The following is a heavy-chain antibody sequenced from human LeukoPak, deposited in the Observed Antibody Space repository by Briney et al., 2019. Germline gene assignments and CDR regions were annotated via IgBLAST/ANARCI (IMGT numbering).Heavy chain of an antibody. Sequence: SETLSLTCAVYGGSFSGYYWSWIRQPPGKGLEWIGYIYYSGSTNYNPSLKSRVTISVDTSKNQFSLKLSSVTAADTAVYYCASRDGYNSFDYWGQGTLVTVSS. CDR2: IYYSGST. CDR3: ASRDGYNSFDY. CDR1: GGSFSGYY. J-gene: IGHJ4*02. D-gene: IGHD5-24*01. V-gene: IGHV4-59*01.